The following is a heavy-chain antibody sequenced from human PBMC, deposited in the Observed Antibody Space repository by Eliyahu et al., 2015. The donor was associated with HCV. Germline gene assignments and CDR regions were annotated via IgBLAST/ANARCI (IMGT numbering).Heavy chain of an antibody. Sequence: EVQLLESGGGLVQPGGSLILSCXASGFIFSNYAMXWVRXSPGRGTEWVXTISGRSDSTYYADSVKGGFTISRDNSKNTLFLQMNSLRAEDTAVYYCAKDWGNILSPQDDYWGQGTLVTVSS. CDR3: AKDWGNILSPQDDY. J-gene: IGHJ4*02. V-gene: IGHV3-23*01. CDR1: GFIFSNYA. CDR2: ISGRSDST. D-gene: IGHD3-16*01.